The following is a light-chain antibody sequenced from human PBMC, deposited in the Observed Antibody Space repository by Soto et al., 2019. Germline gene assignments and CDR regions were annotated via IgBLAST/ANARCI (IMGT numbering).Light chain of an antibody. V-gene: IGLV1-40*01. Sequence: QSVLTQPPSVSGAPGQRVTISCTGSSSNIGAGYDVHWYQQLPGTAPKLLIYGNINRPSGVPDRFSGSKSGTSASLAITGLQDEDEADYYCQSYDSGLVFGGGTKVTVL. CDR3: QSYDSGLV. CDR1: SSNIGAGYD. CDR2: GNI. J-gene: IGLJ2*01.